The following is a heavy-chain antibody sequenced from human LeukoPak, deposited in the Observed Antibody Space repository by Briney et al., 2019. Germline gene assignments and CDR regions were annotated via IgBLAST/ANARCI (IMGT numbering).Heavy chain of an antibody. Sequence: GGSLRLSCAASGFTFNSYWMHWVRQAPGKGLVWVSVCSGDGRTTRYADSVKGRFTISRDNAKNSLYLLMNSLRAEDTAVYYCARGSNGWSGIDYWGQGALVTVSS. CDR1: GFTFNSYW. CDR2: CSGDGRTT. J-gene: IGHJ4*02. V-gene: IGHV3-74*01. CDR3: ARGSNGWSGIDY. D-gene: IGHD6-19*01.